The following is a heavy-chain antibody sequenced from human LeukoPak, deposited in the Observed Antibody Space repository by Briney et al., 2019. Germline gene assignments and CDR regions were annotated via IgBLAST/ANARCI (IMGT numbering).Heavy chain of an antibody. CDR2: ISSSSNII. Sequence: GGSLRLSCAASGFTLSTYSMNWVRQAPGKGLEWVSYISSSSNIIYYAVSVKGRFTISRDNAKNSLSLQMNSLRDEDTAVYYCMRDGLWGQGTLVTVSS. D-gene: IGHD3/OR15-3a*01. CDR1: GFTLSTYS. V-gene: IGHV3-48*02. J-gene: IGHJ4*02. CDR3: MRDGL.